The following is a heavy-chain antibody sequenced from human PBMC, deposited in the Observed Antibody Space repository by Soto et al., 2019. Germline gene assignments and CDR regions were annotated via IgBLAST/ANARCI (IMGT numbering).Heavy chain of an antibody. CDR1: GGSTTAYY. D-gene: IGHD2-8*01. CDR2: ISYSGST. J-gene: IGHJ5*02. Sequence: SEPLSITCTVSGGSTTAYYLNWIRQPPGKGLEWIGYISYSGSTSYNPSLKGRVTILGDTSNNQFSLRLSSVTAADTALYYCARAPLSLRGVSEFDVWGQGTVVTVSS. V-gene: IGHV4-59*01. CDR3: ARAPLSLRGVSEFDV.